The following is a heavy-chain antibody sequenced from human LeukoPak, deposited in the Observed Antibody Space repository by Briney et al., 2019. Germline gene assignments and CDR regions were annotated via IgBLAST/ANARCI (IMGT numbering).Heavy chain of an antibody. D-gene: IGHD2-21*02. Sequence: GASVKVSCKASGYTFTSYGISWVRQAPGQGLEWMGWISAYNGNTNYAQKLQGRVTMTADTSTSTAYMELRSLRSDDTAVYYCARDTEVTAPYYFDYWGQGTLVTVSS. CDR3: ARDTEVTAPYYFDY. J-gene: IGHJ4*02. CDR2: ISAYNGNT. CDR1: GYTFTSYG. V-gene: IGHV1-18*01.